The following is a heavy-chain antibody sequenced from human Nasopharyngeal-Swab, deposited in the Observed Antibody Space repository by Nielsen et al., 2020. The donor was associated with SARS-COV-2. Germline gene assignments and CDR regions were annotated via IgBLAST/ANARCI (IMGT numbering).Heavy chain of an antibody. CDR1: GGSFSGYY. CDR3: ARRTTTVYYYYYMDV. V-gene: IGHV4-34*01. CDR2: VNHSGST. J-gene: IGHJ6*03. Sequence: SEPLSLTCAVYGGSFSGYYWSWIRQPPGKGLEWIGEVNHSGSTNYNPSLKSRVTILVDTSKNHFSLRLSSVTAADTAVYYCARRTTTVYYYYYMDVWGNGTTVTVSS. D-gene: IGHD4-17*01.